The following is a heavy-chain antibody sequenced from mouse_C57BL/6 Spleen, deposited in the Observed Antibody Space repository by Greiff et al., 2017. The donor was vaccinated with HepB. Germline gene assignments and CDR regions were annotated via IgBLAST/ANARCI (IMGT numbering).Heavy chain of an antibody. CDR2: IDPETGGT. CDR1: GYTFTDYE. CDR3: TGKRFAY. J-gene: IGHJ3*01. V-gene: IGHV1-15*01. Sequence: QVQLQQSGAELVRPGASVTLSCKASGYTFTDYEMHWVKQTPVHGLEWIGAIDPETGGTAYNQKFKGKAIMTADKSSSTAYMELRSLTSEDSAVYYCTGKRFAYWGQGTLVTVSA.